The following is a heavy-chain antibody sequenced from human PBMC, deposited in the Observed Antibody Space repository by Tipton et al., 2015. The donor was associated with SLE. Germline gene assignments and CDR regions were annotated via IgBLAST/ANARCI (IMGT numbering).Heavy chain of an antibody. Sequence: TLSLTCTVSGVSISSSSYYWTWIRQTPGKGLEWIGSMYYGGAPYHNPSLRSRVTLSVATSKNQFSLKLNSLTAADTAVYYCARGQLPFGASDIWGQGTMVTVSS. CDR1: GVSISSSSYY. D-gene: IGHD1-1*01. J-gene: IGHJ3*02. CDR3: ARGQLPFGASDI. CDR2: MYYGGAP. V-gene: IGHV4-39*01.